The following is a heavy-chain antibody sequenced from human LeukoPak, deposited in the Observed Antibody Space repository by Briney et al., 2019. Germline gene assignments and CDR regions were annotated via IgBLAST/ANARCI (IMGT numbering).Heavy chain of an antibody. V-gene: IGHV3-30*18. Sequence: GGSLRLSCAASGFTFSSYGMHWVRQAPGKGLEWVAVISYDGSNKYYADSVKGRFTISRDNSKNTLYLQMNSLRAEDTAVYYCAKERGISYTYEFDYWGQGALVTVSS. CDR1: GFTFSSYG. CDR3: AKERGISYTYEFDY. J-gene: IGHJ4*02. D-gene: IGHD3-16*01. CDR2: ISYDGSNK.